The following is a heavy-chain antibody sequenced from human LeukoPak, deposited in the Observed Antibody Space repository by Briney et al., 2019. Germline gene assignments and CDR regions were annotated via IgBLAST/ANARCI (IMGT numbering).Heavy chain of an antibody. V-gene: IGHV4-4*02. CDR3: ARVSGYCSSTSCRTLDY. CDR1: GGSISSSNW. Sequence: SETLSLTCAVSGGSISSSNWWGWVRQPPGKGLEWIGEIYHSGSTNYNPSLKSRVTISVDKSKNQFSLKLSSVTAADTDVYYCARVSGYCSSTSCRTLDYWGQGTLVTVSS. CDR2: IYHSGST. D-gene: IGHD2-2*01. J-gene: IGHJ4*02.